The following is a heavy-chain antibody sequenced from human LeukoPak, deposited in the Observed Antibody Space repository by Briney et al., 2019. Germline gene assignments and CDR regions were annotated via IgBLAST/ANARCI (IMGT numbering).Heavy chain of an antibody. V-gene: IGHV4-4*07. D-gene: IGHD3-22*01. CDR2: FYTSGST. J-gene: IGHJ6*03. CDR1: GASISSYY. CDR3: ARDYYDSSGYYGRGGYYYMDV. Sequence: SETLSLTCTVLGASISSYYWTWIRQPAGKGLEWIGLFYTSGSTNYNPSLKSRVTMSVDRSKNQFSLKLTSVTAADTAVYYCARDYYDSSGYYGRGGYYYMDVWGKGTTVTVSS.